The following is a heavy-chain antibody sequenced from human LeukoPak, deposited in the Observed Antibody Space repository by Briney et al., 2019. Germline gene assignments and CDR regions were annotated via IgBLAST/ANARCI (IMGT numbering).Heavy chain of an antibody. CDR1: GYTFTTYG. CDR3: ARDHYGYNGRGNWFDP. V-gene: IGHV1-18*01. Sequence: ASVKVSCRASGYTFTTYGITWVRQAPGQGLEWMGWISAYNGNTNYVQNLQGRVTMTTDTSTSTAYMELRSLRSDDTAVYYCARDHYGYNGRGNWFDPWGQGTLVTVSS. D-gene: IGHD5-24*01. J-gene: IGHJ5*02. CDR2: ISAYNGNT.